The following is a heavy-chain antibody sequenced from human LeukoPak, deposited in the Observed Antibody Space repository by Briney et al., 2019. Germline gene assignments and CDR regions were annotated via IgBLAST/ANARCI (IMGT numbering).Heavy chain of an antibody. CDR3: AKDRSGIAVALFDY. CDR2: ISWNSGSI. V-gene: IGHV3-9*01. Sequence: PGGSLRLSCAASGFTFDDYAMHLVRQVPGKGLEWVSGISWNSGSIGYADSVKGRFTISRDNAKNSLYLQMNSLRAEDTALYYCAKDRSGIAVALFDYWGQGTLVTVSS. J-gene: IGHJ4*02. CDR1: GFTFDDYA. D-gene: IGHD6-19*01.